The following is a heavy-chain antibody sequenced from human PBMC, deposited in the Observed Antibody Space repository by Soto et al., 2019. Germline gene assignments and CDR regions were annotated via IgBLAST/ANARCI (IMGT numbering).Heavy chain of an antibody. CDR2: TRAYNGNT. Sequence: ASVKVSCKASGYTFTSYGISWVRQAPGQGLEWMGWTRAYNGNTKYSQKFQGRVTITRDRSASTVSMELSSLRSEDTAVYYCARDYYYDSSVSLDYWGQGTLVTVSS. V-gene: IGHV1-18*01. CDR3: ARDYYYDSSVSLDY. CDR1: GYTFTSYG. D-gene: IGHD3-22*01. J-gene: IGHJ4*02.